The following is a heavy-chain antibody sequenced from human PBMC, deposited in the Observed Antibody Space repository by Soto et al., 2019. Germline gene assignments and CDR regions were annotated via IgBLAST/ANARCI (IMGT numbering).Heavy chain of an antibody. Sequence: PGGSLRLSCAASGFTIRSNYMTWVRQAPGKGLEWVSIINSAGSTYYADSVKGRFTLSRDTSKNTLYLQINTLRAEDTAVYYCATRTGPYSDAMDVSGPETMVTV. CDR2: INSAGST. CDR1: GFTIRSNY. D-gene: IGHD4-17*01. V-gene: IGHV3-53*01. J-gene: IGHJ6*02. CDR3: ATRTGPYSDAMDV.